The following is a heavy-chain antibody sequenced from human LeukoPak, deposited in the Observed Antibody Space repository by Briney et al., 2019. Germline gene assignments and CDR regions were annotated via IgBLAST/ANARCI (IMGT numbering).Heavy chain of an antibody. V-gene: IGHV3-23*01. CDR3: ARDDGTIDY. Sequence: GGSLRLSCAASGFPFSTYTMSWVRQAPGKGLEWVSSIYGSGSKIFYADSVKGRFTISRDNSKNTPYLQMNSLRAEDTAVYYCARDDGTIDYWGQGTLVTVSS. CDR2: IYGSGSKI. J-gene: IGHJ4*02. D-gene: IGHD1/OR15-1a*01. CDR1: GFPFSTYT.